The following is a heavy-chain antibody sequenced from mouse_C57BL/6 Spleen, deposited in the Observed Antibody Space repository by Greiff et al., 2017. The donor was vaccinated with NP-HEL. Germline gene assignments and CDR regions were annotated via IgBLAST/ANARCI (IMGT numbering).Heavy chain of an antibody. CDR2: IDPEDGET. Sequence: SGAELVKPGASVKLSCTASGFNIKDYYMHWVKQRTEQGLEWIGRIDPEDGETKYAPKFQGKATITADTSSNTAYLQLSSLTSEDTAVYYCALTTVVFHWYFDVWGTGTTVTVSS. J-gene: IGHJ1*03. CDR1: GFNIKDYY. V-gene: IGHV14-2*01. D-gene: IGHD1-1*01. CDR3: ALTTVVFHWYFDV.